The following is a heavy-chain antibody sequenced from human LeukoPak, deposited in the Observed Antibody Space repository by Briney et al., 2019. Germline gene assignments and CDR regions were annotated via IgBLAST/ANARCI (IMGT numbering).Heavy chain of an antibody. CDR2: ISYDGRKK. V-gene: IGHV3-30*18. CDR1: GFTFSSYG. CDR3: AKSATVTTKVSFDY. J-gene: IGHJ4*02. Sequence: PGRSLTLSCAASGFTFSSYGMQWVRQAPGKGLEWVAVISYDGRKKYYRDSGKGRFTISRDNSKNTLYLQMKSLRAEDTAVYYCAKSATVTTKVSFDYWGQGTLVTVSS. D-gene: IGHD4-17*01.